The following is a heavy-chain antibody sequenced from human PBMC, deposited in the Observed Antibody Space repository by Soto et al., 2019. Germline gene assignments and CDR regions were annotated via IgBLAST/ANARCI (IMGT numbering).Heavy chain of an antibody. Sequence: EVQLMESGGGLVKPGWSLRLSCAASGFTFSSYSMNWVRQAPGKGLEWVSSISSSSSYIYYAYSVKGRFTISRANDKNSLYLQMNSLRAEDTAVYYCARDRRPPDIVVVPAAIWFDPWGQGTLVTVSS. V-gene: IGHV3-21*01. CDR3: ARDRRPPDIVVVPAAIWFDP. D-gene: IGHD2-2*01. CDR2: ISSSSSYI. CDR1: GFTFSSYS. J-gene: IGHJ5*02.